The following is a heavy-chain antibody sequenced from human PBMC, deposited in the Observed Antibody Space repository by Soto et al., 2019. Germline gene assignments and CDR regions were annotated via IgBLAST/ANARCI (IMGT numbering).Heavy chain of an antibody. V-gene: IGHV1-18*01. CDR1: GYTFTSYG. Sequence: ASVKVSCKASGYTFTSYGISWVRQAPGQGLEWMGWINAYNGNTNYAQRLQGRVTFTTDTSATTLYMELSRLRSDDTAVYFCVRGQLVGDYVFNWFDPWGQGTLVTVSS. J-gene: IGHJ5*02. CDR2: INAYNGNT. D-gene: IGHD4-17*01. CDR3: VRGQLVGDYVFNWFDP.